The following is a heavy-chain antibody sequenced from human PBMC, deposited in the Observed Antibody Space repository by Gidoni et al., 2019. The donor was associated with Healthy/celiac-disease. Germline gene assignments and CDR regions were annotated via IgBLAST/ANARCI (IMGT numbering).Heavy chain of an antibody. D-gene: IGHD6-13*01. CDR1: GFTFSSYS. Sequence: EVQLVESGGGLVKPGGSLRLSCAASGFTFSSYSMNWVRQAPGKGLEWVASISSSSSYIYYADSVKGRFTISRDNAKNSLYLQMNSLRAEDTAVYYCAREGAAAAGKGGEDAFDIWGQGTMVTVSS. J-gene: IGHJ3*02. V-gene: IGHV3-21*01. CDR2: ISSSSSYI. CDR3: AREGAAAAGKGGEDAFDI.